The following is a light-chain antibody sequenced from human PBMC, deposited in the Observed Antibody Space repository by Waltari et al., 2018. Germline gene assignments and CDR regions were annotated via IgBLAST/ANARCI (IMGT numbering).Light chain of an antibody. Sequence: DIVMTQSPLPLPVTPGEPASISCRSSQSLLHSNGYHYWEWYVQKPGQSPQILIYLASNRAAGVPDRFSGSGSGTDFTLKISRVEAEDVGIYYGREALQTAAFGQGTRLEMK. CDR3: REALQTAA. J-gene: IGKJ5*01. CDR2: LAS. CDR1: QSLLHSNGYHY. V-gene: IGKV2-28*01.